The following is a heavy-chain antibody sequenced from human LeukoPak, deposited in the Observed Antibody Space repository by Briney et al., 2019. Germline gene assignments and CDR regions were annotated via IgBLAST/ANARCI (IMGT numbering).Heavy chain of an antibody. CDR3: ARSPGIWNEYGRLEY. V-gene: IGHV4-31*11. J-gene: IGHJ4*02. CDR1: GDSISSGGHY. D-gene: IGHD1-1*01. CDR2: IFHTGNT. Sequence: SETLSLTCAVSGDSISSGGHYWNWIRQRPGNGLEWIGYIFHTGNTYYNPSLKSRVIISVDTSKSQFSLNLSSVTAAVTAVYYCARSPGIWNEYGRLEYWGQGALVTVSS.